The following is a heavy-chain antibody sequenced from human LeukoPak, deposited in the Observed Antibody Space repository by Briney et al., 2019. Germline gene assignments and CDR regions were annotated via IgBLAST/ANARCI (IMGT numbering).Heavy chain of an antibody. V-gene: IGHV1-2*02. D-gene: IGHD1-26*01. CDR1: GYTFTGYY. J-gene: IGHJ4*02. CDR2: INPNSGGT. CDR3: ARDNPPEVGATGGDY. Sequence: GASVKVSCKASGYTFTGYYMHWVRQAPGQGLEWMGWINPNSGGTNYAQKFQGRVTMTRDTSISTAYMELSGLRSDDTAVYYCARDNPPEVGATGGDYWGQGTLVTVSS.